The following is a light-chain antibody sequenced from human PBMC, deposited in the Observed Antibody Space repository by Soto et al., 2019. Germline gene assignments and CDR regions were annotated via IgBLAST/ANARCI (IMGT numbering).Light chain of an antibody. Sequence: EIVLTQSPGTLSFSPGERATLSCRASHSVAANYLAWYQQKPGQAPRLLIYGASSRATGIPDKFSGSGSGTDFTLTISRLEPEDFAVYYCQMYGSSPPGTFGQGTKVDIK. CDR3: QMYGSSPPGT. CDR2: GAS. V-gene: IGKV3-20*01. CDR1: HSVAANY. J-gene: IGKJ1*01.